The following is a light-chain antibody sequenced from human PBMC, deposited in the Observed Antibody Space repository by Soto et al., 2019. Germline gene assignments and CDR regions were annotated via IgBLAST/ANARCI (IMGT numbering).Light chain of an antibody. Sequence: DIQMTQSPSILSASVGDRVTITCRASQGISSWLAWYQQKPGKAPKLLIFEASTLESWVPSRFSGSGSGTKFTLSISGLLPDDFATYYCQQYNTYPWTFGQGTKVEIK. CDR2: EAS. CDR1: QGISSW. CDR3: QQYNTYPWT. J-gene: IGKJ1*01. V-gene: IGKV1-5*03.